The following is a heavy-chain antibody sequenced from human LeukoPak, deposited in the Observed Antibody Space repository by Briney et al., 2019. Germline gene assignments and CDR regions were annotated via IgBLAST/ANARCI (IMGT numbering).Heavy chain of an antibody. D-gene: IGHD2-2*01. J-gene: IGHJ6*03. CDR3: AAYCSSTSCRSHYYYYMDV. Sequence: SETLSLTCTVSGYSISSGYYWGWIRQPPGKGLEWIGSIYHSGSTYYNPSLKSRVTISVDTSKNQFSLKLSSVTAADTAVYYCAAYCSSTSCRSHYYYYMDVWGKGTTVTVSS. CDR1: GYSISSGYY. CDR2: IYHSGST. V-gene: IGHV4-38-2*02.